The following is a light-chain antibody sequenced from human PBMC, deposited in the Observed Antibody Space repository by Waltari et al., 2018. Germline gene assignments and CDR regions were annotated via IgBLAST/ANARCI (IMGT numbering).Light chain of an antibody. CDR1: CSAMGGYYY. CDR3: SSYTSNISWV. V-gene: IGLV2-14*03. Sequence: QSALAQPASVSGIPGQSISISCTGTCSAMGGYYYVSWYQQHPGKAPNCILYDVPYRPSGISNRFSGSKSGNTASLTIYGLQAEDEAYYYCSSYTSNISWVFGGGTKLTVL. J-gene: IGLJ3*02. CDR2: DVP.